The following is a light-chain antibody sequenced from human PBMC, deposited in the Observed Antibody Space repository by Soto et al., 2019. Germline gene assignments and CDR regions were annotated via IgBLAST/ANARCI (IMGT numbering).Light chain of an antibody. CDR2: GAS. J-gene: IGKJ4*01. CDR1: QSVSSSY. CDR3: HQYDSSPLT. V-gene: IGKV3-20*01. Sequence: EIVLTQSPGTLSLSPGEIATLSCRASQSVSSSYLAWYQQNPGQAPRLLIYGASSRATGIPDRFSGSGSGTDFTLTISRLEPEDLAVYYCHQYDSSPLTFGGGTKVEIK.